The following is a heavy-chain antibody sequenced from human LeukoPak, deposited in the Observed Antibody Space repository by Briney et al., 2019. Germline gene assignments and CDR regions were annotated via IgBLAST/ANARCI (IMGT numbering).Heavy chain of an antibody. CDR3: ARGGSGYALNWFDP. D-gene: IGHD5-12*01. CDR2: ISHGGTT. J-gene: IGHJ5*02. V-gene: IGHV4-4*02. Sequence: SETLSLTCGVSGGSIDITNYWSWVRQAPGKGLEWIGEISHGGTTNYNPSLKSRVTISVDTSKNQFSLKLSSVTAADTAVYYCARGGSGYALNWFDPWGQGTLVTVSS. CDR1: GGSIDITNY.